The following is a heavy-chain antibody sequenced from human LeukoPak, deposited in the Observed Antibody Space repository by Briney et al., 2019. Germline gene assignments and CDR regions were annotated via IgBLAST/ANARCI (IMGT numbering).Heavy chain of an antibody. CDR1: GGSFSGYY. V-gene: IGHV4-34*01. D-gene: IGHD6-13*01. CDR2: INHSGST. J-gene: IGHJ4*02. CDR3: ARGRSYSRGKIDY. Sequence: SETLSLTCAVYGGSFSGYYWSWIRQPPGKGLEWIGEINHSGSTNYNPSLKSRVTVSVDTSKNQFSLKLSSVTAADTAVYYCARGRSYSRGKIDYWGQGTPVTVSS.